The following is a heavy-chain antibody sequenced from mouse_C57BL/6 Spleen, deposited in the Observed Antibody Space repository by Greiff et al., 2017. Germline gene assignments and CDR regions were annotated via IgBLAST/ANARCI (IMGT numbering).Heavy chain of an antibody. CDR1: GFTFSSYG. J-gene: IGHJ2*01. CDR3: AIRGAAQATFDY. Sequence: EVQGVESGGDLVKPGGSLKLSCAASGFTFSSYGMSWVRQTSAKRLEWVATISSGGSYTYYPDSVKGRFTISRDNAKNTLYLQMSSLKSEDTAMYYCAIRGAAQATFDYWGQGTTLTVSS. CDR2: ISSGGSYT. V-gene: IGHV5-6*01. D-gene: IGHD3-2*02.